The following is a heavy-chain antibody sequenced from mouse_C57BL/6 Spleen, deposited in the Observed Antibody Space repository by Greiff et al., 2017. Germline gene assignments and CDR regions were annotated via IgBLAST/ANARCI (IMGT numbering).Heavy chain of an antibody. Sequence: VQLQQSGPELVKPGASVKISCKASGYSFTGYYMNWVKQSPEKSLEWIGEINPSTGGTTYNQKFKAKATVTVDKSSSTAYMQLKSLTSEDSAVYYCARGGDYDYDLYAMDYWGQGTSVTVSS. CDR2: INPSTGGT. V-gene: IGHV1-42*01. CDR1: GYSFTGYY. J-gene: IGHJ4*01. D-gene: IGHD2-4*01. CDR3: ARGGDYDYDLYAMDY.